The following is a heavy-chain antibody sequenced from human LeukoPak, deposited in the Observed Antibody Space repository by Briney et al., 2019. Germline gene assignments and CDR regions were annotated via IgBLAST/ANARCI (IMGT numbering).Heavy chain of an antibody. V-gene: IGHV3-23*01. CDR3: YIACYYSSGRYGGCGY. D-gene: IGHD3-10*01. Sequence: GGSLRLSCAASAFTFGTYAMSSVRQAPGKGLEWVSAIGDSGGSTYDADSVKGRFTISGDNSKNTLYLQMNSLRAEDTAIYYCYIACYYSSGRYGGCGYWGQGTLVTVSS. J-gene: IGHJ4*02. CDR1: AFTFGTYA. CDR2: IGDSGGST.